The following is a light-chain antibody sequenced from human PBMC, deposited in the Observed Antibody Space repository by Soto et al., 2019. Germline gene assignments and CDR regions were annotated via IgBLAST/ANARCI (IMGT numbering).Light chain of an antibody. CDR3: QQSYSTPYT. Sequence: DIQMTQFPSSLSASVGDRVTITCRASQNIINFLNWYQQKPGKAHNLLIYGASSLQSGDPSRFSGSGSGTDFTLTIANLQPEDFATYVWQQSYSTPYTFGQGTELEI. J-gene: IGKJ2*01. V-gene: IGKV1-39*01. CDR1: QNIINF. CDR2: GAS.